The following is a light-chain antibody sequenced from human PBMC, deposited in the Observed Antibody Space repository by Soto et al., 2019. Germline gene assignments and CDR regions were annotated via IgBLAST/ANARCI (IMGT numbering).Light chain of an antibody. V-gene: IGKV3-15*01. CDR2: GAS. J-gene: IGKJ1*01. CDR3: QHYSNWPPTGT. Sequence: EIVMTQSPATLSVSPGERATLSCRASQSVSSNLAWYQQRPGQAPRLLIYGASTRATGIAARFSGSGSGTEFTLTISSLQSEDFAVYYCQHYSNWPPTGTFGQGTKVEIK. CDR1: QSVSSN.